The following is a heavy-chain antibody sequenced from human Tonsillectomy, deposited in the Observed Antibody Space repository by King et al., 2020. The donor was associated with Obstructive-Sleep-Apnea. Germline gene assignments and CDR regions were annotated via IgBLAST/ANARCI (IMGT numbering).Heavy chain of an antibody. CDR2: IKSKTDGGTT. CDR1: GFTFSNAW. Sequence: VQLVESGGGLVKPGGSLRLSCAASGFTFSNAWMTWVRQAPGKGLEWVGRIKSKTDGGTTDYAAPVKGRFTISRDDSKNTLYLQMNSLKTEDTAGYYCTTVSFYYYYGMDVWGQGTTVTVSS. V-gene: IGHV3-15*01. CDR3: TTVSFYYYYGMDV. J-gene: IGHJ6*02.